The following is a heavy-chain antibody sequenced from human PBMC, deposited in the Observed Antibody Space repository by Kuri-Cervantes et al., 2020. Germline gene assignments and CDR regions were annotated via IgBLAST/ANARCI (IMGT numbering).Heavy chain of an antibody. D-gene: IGHD5-12*01. CDR2: ISSSSSYI. J-gene: IGHJ6*02. Sequence: GESLKISCVASGFTFSNYWMSWVRQAPGKGLEWVSSISSSSSYIYYADSVKGRFTISRDNAKNSLYLQMNSLRDEDTAVYYCARQEKGIVATYRHYYYYGMDLWGQGTTVTVSS. CDR3: ARQEKGIVATYRHYYYYGMDL. V-gene: IGHV3-21*01. CDR1: GFTFSNYW.